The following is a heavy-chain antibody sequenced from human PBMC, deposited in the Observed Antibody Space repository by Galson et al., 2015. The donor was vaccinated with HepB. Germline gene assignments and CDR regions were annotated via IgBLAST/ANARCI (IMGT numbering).Heavy chain of an antibody. Sequence: SLRLSCAASGFTFSSYAMHWVRRAPGKGLEWVAVISYDGSNKYYADSVKGRFTISRDNSKNTLYLQMNSLRAEDTAVYYCARAGWLFVGRGVDTAMATDYWGQGTLVTVSS. CDR1: GFTFSSYA. CDR3: ARAGWLFVGRGVDTAMATDY. J-gene: IGHJ4*02. V-gene: IGHV3-30-3*01. D-gene: IGHD5-18*01. CDR2: ISYDGSNK.